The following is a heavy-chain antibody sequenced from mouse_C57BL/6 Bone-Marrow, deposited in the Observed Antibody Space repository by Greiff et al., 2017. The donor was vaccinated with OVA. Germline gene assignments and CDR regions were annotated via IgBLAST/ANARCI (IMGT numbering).Heavy chain of an antibody. CDR1: GFTFSSYA. J-gene: IGHJ3*01. D-gene: IGHD2-5*01. CDR3: ARDRAYYSNIFAY. V-gene: IGHV5-4*01. CDR2: ISDGGSYT. Sequence: EVQRVESGGGLVKPGGSLKLSCAASGFTFSSYAMSWVRQTPEKRLEWVATISDGGSYTYYPDNVKGRFTISRDNAKNNLYLQMSHLKSEDTAMYYWARDRAYYSNIFAYWGQGTLVTVSA.